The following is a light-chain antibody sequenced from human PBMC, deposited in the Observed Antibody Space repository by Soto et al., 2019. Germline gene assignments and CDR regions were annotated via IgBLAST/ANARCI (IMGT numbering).Light chain of an antibody. CDR2: TAS. J-gene: IGKJ4*01. CDR1: QSISSY. Sequence: DIQMTQSPSSLSASVGDRVTITCRASQSISSYLNWYQQKPGKAPKLLIYTASSLQSGVTSRFSSSGSGTDFTLTNTSLQPEDFATYYCQLSHSMTTFGGGTKVA. V-gene: IGKV1-39*01. CDR3: QLSHSMTT.